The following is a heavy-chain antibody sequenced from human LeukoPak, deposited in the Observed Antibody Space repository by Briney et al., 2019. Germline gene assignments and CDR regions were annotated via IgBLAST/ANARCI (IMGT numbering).Heavy chain of an antibody. D-gene: IGHD3-22*01. CDR1: GGSISSGDYY. Sequence: SETLSLTCTVSGGSISSGDYYWSWIRQPPGKGLEWIGYIYYSGSTYYNPSLKSRVTISVDTSKNQFSLKLSSVTAADTAVYYCARGGTMMGKSKWFDPWGQGTLVTVSS. CDR3: ARGGTMMGKSKWFDP. CDR2: IYYSGST. V-gene: IGHV4-30-4*01. J-gene: IGHJ5*02.